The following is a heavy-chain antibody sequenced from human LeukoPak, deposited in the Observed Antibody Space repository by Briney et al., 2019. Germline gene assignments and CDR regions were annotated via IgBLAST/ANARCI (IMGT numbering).Heavy chain of an antibody. CDR2: IKQDGSEK. J-gene: IGHJ4*02. CDR1: GFILSNYG. V-gene: IGHV3-7*01. Sequence: PGRSLRLSCAASGFILSNYGIHWVRQAPGKGLEWVANIKQDGSEKYYVDSVKGRFTISRDNAKNSLYLQMNSLRAEDTAVYYCARDRGEGYCSSTSCYDRPTPNYWGQGTLVTVSS. CDR3: ARDRGEGYCSSTSCYDRPTPNY. D-gene: IGHD2-2*01.